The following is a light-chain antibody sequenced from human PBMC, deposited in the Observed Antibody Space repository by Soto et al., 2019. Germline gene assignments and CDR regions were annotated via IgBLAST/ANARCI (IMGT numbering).Light chain of an antibody. V-gene: IGKV3-15*01. J-gene: IGKJ1*01. Sequence: EIVLTQSPATLSLSPGERATLSCGASQSVGSYLAWYQHKPGQAPRLLIYGASTRATGIPARFSGSGSGTEFTLTISSLQSEDFAVYYCQQYNNWPQTFGQGTKVDI. CDR2: GAS. CDR1: QSVGSY. CDR3: QQYNNWPQT.